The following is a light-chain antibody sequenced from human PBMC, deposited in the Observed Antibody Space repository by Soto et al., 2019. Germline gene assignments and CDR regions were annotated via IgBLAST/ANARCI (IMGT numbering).Light chain of an antibody. Sequence: EIVLTQSPGTLSLSPGEGATLSCRASQSVYSDYLAWYQQKPGQAPRLLIYSVSRRATGTPDRFSGSGSGTDFTLTINRLEPEDFAVYSCQRYGDSPWTFGQGTKVEI. J-gene: IGKJ1*01. CDR3: QRYGDSPWT. V-gene: IGKV3-20*01. CDR1: QSVYSDY. CDR2: SVS.